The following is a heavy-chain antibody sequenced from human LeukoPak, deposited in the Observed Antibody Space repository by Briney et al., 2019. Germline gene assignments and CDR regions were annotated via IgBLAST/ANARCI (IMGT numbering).Heavy chain of an antibody. CDR1: GFTFSSYG. Sequence: PGGSLRLSCAASGFTFSSYGMHWVRQAPGKGLEWVAVISYDGSSKYYADSVKGRFTISRDNSKNTLYLQMNSLRAEDTAVYYCAKDWHSYSCQRLDYWGQGTLVTVSS. D-gene: IGHD1-1*01. CDR3: AKDWHSYSCQRLDY. V-gene: IGHV3-30*18. CDR2: ISYDGSSK. J-gene: IGHJ4*02.